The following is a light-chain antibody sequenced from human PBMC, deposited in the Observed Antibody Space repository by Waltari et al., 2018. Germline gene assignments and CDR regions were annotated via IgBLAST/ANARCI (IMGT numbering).Light chain of an antibody. CDR3: QQYTNWPLT. V-gene: IGKV3D-15*01. CDR1: QSISST. J-gene: IGKJ4*01. Sequence: EIVLTQSPATLSVSPGERATLSCWASQSISSTLAWYHQKPGQAPRLLIYAASTRDTGIPVRFSGSGSGTYFTLTISSLQSEDFAVYYCQQYTNWPLTFGGGTKVEI. CDR2: AAS.